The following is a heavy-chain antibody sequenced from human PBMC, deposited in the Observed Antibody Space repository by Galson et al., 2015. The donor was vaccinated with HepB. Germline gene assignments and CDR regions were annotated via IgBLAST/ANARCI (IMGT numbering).Heavy chain of an antibody. J-gene: IGHJ3*02. CDR2: IKSKTDGGTT. CDR3: ATDALTSAVVVGDDAFDI. Sequence: SLRLSCAASGFTFSDAWVSWVRQAPGKGLEWIGRIKSKTDGGTTDYAATVKGRFTISRDDSKNTLFLQMDGLKTEDTAVYHCATDALTSAVVVGDDAFDIWGQGTMVTVSS. CDR1: GFTFSDAW. V-gene: IGHV3-15*01. D-gene: IGHD2-15*01.